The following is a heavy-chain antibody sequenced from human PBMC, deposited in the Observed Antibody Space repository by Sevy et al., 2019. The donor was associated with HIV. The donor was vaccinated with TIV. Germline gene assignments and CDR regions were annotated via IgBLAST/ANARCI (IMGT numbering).Heavy chain of an antibody. D-gene: IGHD6-13*01. CDR2: ISTSGSII. J-gene: IGHJ1*01. CDR3: AREDGSRQYFQY. Sequence: GGSLRLSCVASGFTFSSYEMNWVRQAPGKGLEWVSYISTSGSIIYYEDSVKGRFTISRDNAKNSLYLQMKSLRAEDTAVYYCAREDGSRQYFQYWGQGTLVTVSS. CDR1: GFTFSSYE. V-gene: IGHV3-48*03.